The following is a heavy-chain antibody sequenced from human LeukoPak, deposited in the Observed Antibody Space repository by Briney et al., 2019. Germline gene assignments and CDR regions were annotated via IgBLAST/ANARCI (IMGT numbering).Heavy chain of an antibody. J-gene: IGHJ4*02. CDR3: ARGKYLWGYCSGSSCYCFDY. Sequence: ASVKVSCKASGYTFTSYGISWVRQAPGQGLEWMGWISAYNGNTNYAQKLQGRVTMTTDTSTSTAYMELRSLRSDDTAVYYCARGKYLWGYCSGSSCYCFDYWGQRTLVTVSS. V-gene: IGHV1-18*01. D-gene: IGHD2-15*01. CDR2: ISAYNGNT. CDR1: GYTFTSYG.